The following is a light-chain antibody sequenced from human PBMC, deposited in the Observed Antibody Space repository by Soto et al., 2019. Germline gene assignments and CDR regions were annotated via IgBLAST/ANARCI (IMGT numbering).Light chain of an antibody. Sequence: QSVLTQPPSASETPWQRVTISCSGRSSNIGSNYVYWYQQLPGTAPKLLIYRNNQRPSGVPDRFSGSKSGTSASLAISGLRSEDEADYYCAAWDDSLKVFGTGTKVTV. J-gene: IGLJ1*01. CDR1: SSNIGSNY. CDR3: AAWDDSLKV. CDR2: RNN. V-gene: IGLV1-47*01.